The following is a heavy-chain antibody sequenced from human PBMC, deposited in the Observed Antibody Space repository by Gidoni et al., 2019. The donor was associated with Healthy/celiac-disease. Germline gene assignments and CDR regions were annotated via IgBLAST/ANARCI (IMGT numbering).Heavy chain of an antibody. V-gene: IGHV1-18*01. D-gene: IGHD3-10*01. Sequence: QVQLVQSGAEVKQPGASVKVSCKASGSTFTSYGISWVRQAPGQGLEWMGWISAYNGNTNYAQKLQGRVTMTTDTSTSTAYMELRSLRSDDTAGYYCAREMAPPEGLLWFGEDPPLSGPDYWGQGTLVTVSS. CDR3: AREMAPPEGLLWFGEDPPLSGPDY. CDR1: GSTFTSYG. J-gene: IGHJ4*02. CDR2: ISAYNGNT.